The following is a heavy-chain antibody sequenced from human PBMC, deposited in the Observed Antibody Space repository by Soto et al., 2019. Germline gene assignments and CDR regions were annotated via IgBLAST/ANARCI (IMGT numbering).Heavy chain of an antibody. CDR1: GYTFTGYY. CDR3: AREASPADILTGYYYYGMDV. CDR2: INPNSGGT. Sequence: ASVKVSCKASGYTFTGYYMHWVRQAPGQGLEWMGWINPNSGGTNYAQKFQGWVTMTRDTSISTAYMELSRLRSDDTAVYYCAREASPADILTGYYYYGMDVWGQGTTVTVSS. V-gene: IGHV1-2*04. D-gene: IGHD3-9*01. J-gene: IGHJ6*02.